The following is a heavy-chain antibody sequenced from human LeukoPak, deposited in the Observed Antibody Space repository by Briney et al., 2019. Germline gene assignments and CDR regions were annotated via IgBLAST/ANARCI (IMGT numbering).Heavy chain of an antibody. CDR3: VTDPPSSGWAFWY. V-gene: IGHV3-33*01. CDR1: GFNFETHA. J-gene: IGHJ4*02. CDR2: IWRGGNYK. D-gene: IGHD6-19*01. Sequence: GGSLRLSCSASGFNFETHAMHWVRQAQGKGMEWVAMIWRGGNYKFYADSVKGRISISRDDSRSAMYLQMDSLRGDDAAVYYCVTDPPSSGWAFWYWGQGALVTVSS.